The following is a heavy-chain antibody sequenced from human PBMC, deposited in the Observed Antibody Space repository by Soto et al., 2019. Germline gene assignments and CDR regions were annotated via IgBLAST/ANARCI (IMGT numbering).Heavy chain of an antibody. Sequence: ASVKVSCKASGGTFSSYAINWVRQAPGQGLEWMGWINPSDGNRNFAQKFEDRVTMTTATSTNTVFLELRSLKSDDTAIYYCARDRLRGYDSSGFHSWGQGTMVTVSS. CDR1: GGTFSSYA. J-gene: IGHJ4*02. V-gene: IGHV1-18*01. CDR3: ARDRLRGYDSSGFHS. D-gene: IGHD3-22*01. CDR2: INPSDGNR.